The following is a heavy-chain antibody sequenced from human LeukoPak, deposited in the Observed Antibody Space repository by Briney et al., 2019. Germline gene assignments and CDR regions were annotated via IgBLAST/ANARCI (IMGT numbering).Heavy chain of an antibody. J-gene: IGHJ4*02. CDR3: AKVGIFGLVTYYFDY. CDR2: ISWNSGLI. V-gene: IGHV3-9*01. CDR1: GFTFDEYA. D-gene: IGHD3/OR15-3a*01. Sequence: PGGSLRLSCAASGFTFDEYAMHWVRQAPGKGLEWVPGISWNSGLIDYADPVKGRFTISRDNAKNSLFLQMNSLKAEDTAFYYCAKVGIFGLVTYYFDYWGQGTLVTVSS.